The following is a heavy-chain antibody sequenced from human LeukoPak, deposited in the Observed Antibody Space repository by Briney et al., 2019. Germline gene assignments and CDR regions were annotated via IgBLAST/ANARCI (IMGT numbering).Heavy chain of an antibody. CDR1: GGSISSGGYY. CDR2: IYYSGST. Sequence: PSETLSLTCTVSGGSISSGGYYWGWIRQPPGKGLEWIGSIYYSGSTYYNPSLKSRVTISVDTSKNQFSLKLSSVTAADTAVYYCARALIQWLALNWFDPWGQGTLVTVSS. V-gene: IGHV4-39*07. D-gene: IGHD6-19*01. J-gene: IGHJ5*02. CDR3: ARALIQWLALNWFDP.